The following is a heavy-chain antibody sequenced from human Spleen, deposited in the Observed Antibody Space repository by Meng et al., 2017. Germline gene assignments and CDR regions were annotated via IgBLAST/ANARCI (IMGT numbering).Heavy chain of an antibody. CDR3: ARINWGYRSGGSCVGEYYFDY. J-gene: IGHJ4*02. V-gene: IGHV4-39*07. CDR2: IYYSGST. D-gene: IGHD2-15*01. Sequence: SETLSLTCTVSGGSISSSSYYWGWIRQPPGKGLEWIGSIYYSGSTYYNPSLKSRVTISVDTSKNQFSLKLSSVTAADTAVYYCARINWGYRSGGSCVGEYYFDYWGQGTLVTVSS. CDR1: GGSISSSSYY.